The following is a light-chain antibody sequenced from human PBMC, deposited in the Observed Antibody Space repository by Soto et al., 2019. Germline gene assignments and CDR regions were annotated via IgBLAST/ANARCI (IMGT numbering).Light chain of an antibody. CDR2: DAS. J-gene: IGKJ1*01. CDR3: QQYNSYSWT. Sequence: DIQVTQSPSTLSASVGDRVTITCRASQSISSWLAWYREKPGNPPRPLIYDASTLESGVPSRFSGSGSGTEFTLTISSLQADDFAIYYCQQYNSYSWTFGQGTKVDIK. CDR1: QSISSW. V-gene: IGKV1-5*01.